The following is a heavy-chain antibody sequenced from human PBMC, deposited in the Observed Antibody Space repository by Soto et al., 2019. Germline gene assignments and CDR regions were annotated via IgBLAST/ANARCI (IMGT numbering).Heavy chain of an antibody. CDR2: IKSKTDGGTT. V-gene: IGHV3-15*01. CDR3: TTSDPMATILHYYYYYCMDF. D-gene: IGHD5-12*01. CDR1: GFTFSNAW. J-gene: IGHJ6*02. Sequence: GGSLRLSCAASGFTFSNAWMSWVRQAPGKGLEWVGRIKSKTDGGTTDYAAPVKGRFTISRDDSKNTLYLQMNSLKTEDTAVYYCTTSDPMATILHYYYYYCMDFWGQGTTVTVSS.